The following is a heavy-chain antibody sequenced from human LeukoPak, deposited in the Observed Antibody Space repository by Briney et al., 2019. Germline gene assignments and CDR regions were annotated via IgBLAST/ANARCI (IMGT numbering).Heavy chain of an antibody. CDR1: GGSISSISSNNYH. CDR2: IYYSGST. J-gene: IGHJ4*02. D-gene: IGHD3-22*01. V-gene: IGHV4-39*07. CDR3: AEVDSSGYQIDY. Sequence: SETLSLTCIVSGGSISSISSNNYHWGWIRQPPGKGLEWIGSIYYSGSTNYNPSLKSRVTMSVDTSKNQLSLNLSSVTAADTAVYYCAEVDSSGYQIDYWGQGTLVTVSS.